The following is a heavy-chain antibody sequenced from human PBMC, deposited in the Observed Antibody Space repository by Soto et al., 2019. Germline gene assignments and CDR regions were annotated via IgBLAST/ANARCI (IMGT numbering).Heavy chain of an antibody. Sequence: SETLSLTCTVSGGTISSSSYYWGWIRQPPGKGLEWIGSIYYSGSTYYNPSLKSRVTISVDTSKNQFSLKLSSVTAADTAVYYCARHLAVAGPYYFDYWGQVTLVTVS. V-gene: IGHV4-39*01. D-gene: IGHD6-19*01. CDR1: GGTISSSSYY. CDR2: IYYSGST. CDR3: ARHLAVAGPYYFDY. J-gene: IGHJ4*02.